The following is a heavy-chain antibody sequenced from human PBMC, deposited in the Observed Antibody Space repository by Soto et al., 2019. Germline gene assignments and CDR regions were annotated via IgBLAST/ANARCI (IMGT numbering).Heavy chain of an antibody. CDR1: GGSISSYY. D-gene: IGHD6-13*01. CDR2: IYYSGST. V-gene: IGHV4-59*01. Sequence: SETLSLTCTVSGGSISSYYWSWIRQPPGKGLEWIGYIYYSGSTNYNPSLKSRVTISVDTSKNQFSLKLSSVTAADTAVYYCARYSSNWFQTEGMDVWGQGTTVTVSS. CDR3: ARYSSNWFQTEGMDV. J-gene: IGHJ6*02.